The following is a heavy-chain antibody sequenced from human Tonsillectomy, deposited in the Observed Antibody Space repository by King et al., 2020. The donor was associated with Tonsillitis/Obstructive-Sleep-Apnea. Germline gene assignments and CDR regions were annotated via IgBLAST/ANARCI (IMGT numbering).Heavy chain of an antibody. V-gene: IGHV3-9*01. J-gene: IGHJ6*03. D-gene: IGHD2-21*01. CDR1: GFTFDDYA. CDR2: ISWNSRRI. Sequence: QLVQSGGGLVQPGRSLRLSCAASGFTFDDYAMHWVRQTPGKGLEWVSGISWNSRRIGYADSVKGRFTISRDNAKSFLYLEMNSLRVEDTALYYCAKDHGLAGYFYYMDVWGKGTTVTVS. CDR3: AKDHGLAGYFYYMDV.